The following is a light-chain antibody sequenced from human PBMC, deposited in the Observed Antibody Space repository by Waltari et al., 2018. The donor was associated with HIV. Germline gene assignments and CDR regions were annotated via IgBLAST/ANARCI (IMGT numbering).Light chain of an antibody. V-gene: IGLV1-44*01. CDR3: AAWDDSLNGPV. Sequence: QSVLTQPPSASGTPGQRVTISCSGSSSNIGSNTVNWYQQLPGTAPKLLIYSNNRRPSGVPDGFSGAKSGTSASLAISGLQSEDEADYYCAAWDDSLNGPVFGGGTKLTVL. J-gene: IGLJ3*02. CDR2: SNN. CDR1: SSNIGSNT.